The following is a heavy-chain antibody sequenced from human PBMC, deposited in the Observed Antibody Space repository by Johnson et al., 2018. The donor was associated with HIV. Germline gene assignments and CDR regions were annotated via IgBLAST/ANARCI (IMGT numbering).Heavy chain of an antibody. CDR2: ISYDGSNK. D-gene: IGHD5-24*01. CDR3: AKERGKRWLHPRDAFDI. J-gene: IGHJ3*02. Sequence: QVQLVESGGGVVQPGRSLRLSCAASGFTFNSYGMHWVRQAPGKGLEWVAVISYDGSNKYYADSVKGRFTISRDNSKNTLYLRMNSLRAEDTAVYYCAKERGKRWLHPRDAFDIWGQVTMVTVSS. CDR1: GFTFNSYG. V-gene: IGHV3-30*18.